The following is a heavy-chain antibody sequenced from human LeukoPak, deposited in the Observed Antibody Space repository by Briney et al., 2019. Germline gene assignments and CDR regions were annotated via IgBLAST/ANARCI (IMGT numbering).Heavy chain of an antibody. J-gene: IGHJ1*01. Sequence: GGSLRLSCAASGFTFDDYAMHWVRQAPGKGLEWVSGFSWNSGSIGYADSVKGRFTISRDNAKNSLYLQMNSLRAEDTALYYCAKDISTRPKYFQHWGQGTLVTVSS. V-gene: IGHV3-9*01. CDR2: FSWNSGSI. CDR3: AKDISTRPKYFQH. CDR1: GFTFDDYA.